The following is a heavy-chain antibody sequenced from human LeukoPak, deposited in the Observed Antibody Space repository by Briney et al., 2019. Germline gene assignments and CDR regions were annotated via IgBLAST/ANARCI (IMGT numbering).Heavy chain of an antibody. J-gene: IGHJ4*02. CDR3: ARGGSGYSSGWYRLDLLDY. Sequence: SVKVSCQGSGYTFTRDGMRWVRPAAGQGLEWMGWISAYNGNTNYAQKLQGRVTMTTDTSTSTAYMELRSLRSDDTAVYYCARGGSGYSSGWYRLDLLDYWGQGTVVTVSS. D-gene: IGHD6-19*01. V-gene: IGHV1-18*04. CDR2: ISAYNGNT. CDR1: GYTFTRDG.